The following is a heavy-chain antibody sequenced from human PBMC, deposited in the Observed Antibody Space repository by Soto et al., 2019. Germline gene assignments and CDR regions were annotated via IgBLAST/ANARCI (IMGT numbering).Heavy chain of an antibody. J-gene: IGHJ6*02. CDR3: AREKQERNDYAMDV. CDR1: GGSISGYY. Sequence: SETLSLTCTVSGGSISGYYWSWIRQPPGKGLEWIGYIYYSGSTNYNPSLKSRVTISVDTSKNQFSLNLKSVTAADTAVYYCAREKQERNDYAMDVWGQGTTVTVSS. CDR2: IYYSGST. D-gene: IGHD6-13*01. V-gene: IGHV4-59*01.